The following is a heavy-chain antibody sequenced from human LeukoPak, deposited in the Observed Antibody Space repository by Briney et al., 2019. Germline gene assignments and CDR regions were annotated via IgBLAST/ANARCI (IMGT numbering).Heavy chain of an antibody. CDR2: ISGSGGST. J-gene: IGHJ4*02. CDR3: AKDSGPRQYYFDC. Sequence: GGSLRLSCAASGFTFSSYAMSWVRQAPGKGLEWVSAISGSGGSTYYADSVKGRFTISRDNSKDTLYLQMNSLRAEDTAVYYCAKDSGPRQYYFDCWGQGTLVTVSS. V-gene: IGHV3-23*01. CDR1: GFTFSSYA.